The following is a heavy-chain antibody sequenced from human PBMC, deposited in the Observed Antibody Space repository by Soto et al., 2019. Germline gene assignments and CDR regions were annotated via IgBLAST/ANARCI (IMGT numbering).Heavy chain of an antibody. Sequence: AVKVSCKASGGTFSSYAISWVRQAPGQGLEWMGGIIPIFGTANYAQKFQGRVTITADESTSTAYMELSSLRSEDTAVYYCARDGVGVTIFGVVNYYYYGMDVWGQGTTVTVSS. J-gene: IGHJ6*02. D-gene: IGHD3-3*01. V-gene: IGHV1-69*13. CDR1: GGTFSSYA. CDR3: ARDGVGVTIFGVVNYYYYGMDV. CDR2: IIPIFGTA.